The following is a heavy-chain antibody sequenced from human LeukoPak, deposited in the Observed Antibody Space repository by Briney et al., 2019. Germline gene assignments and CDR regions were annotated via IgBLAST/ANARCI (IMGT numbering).Heavy chain of an antibody. Sequence: GGSLRLSCAASGFTFSSYWMHWVRQAPVKGLVWVSRINSDGSSTSYADSVKGRFTISRDNAKNTLYLQMNSLRAEDTAVYYCARAYSSGWHLFDYWGQGTLVTVSS. CDR2: INSDGSST. CDR3: ARAYSSGWHLFDY. D-gene: IGHD6-19*01. CDR1: GFTFSSYW. J-gene: IGHJ4*02. V-gene: IGHV3-74*01.